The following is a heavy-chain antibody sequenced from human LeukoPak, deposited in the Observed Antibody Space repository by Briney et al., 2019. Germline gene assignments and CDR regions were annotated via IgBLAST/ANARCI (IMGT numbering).Heavy chain of an antibody. V-gene: IGHV4-39*01. J-gene: IGHJ4*02. D-gene: IGHD6-13*01. Sequence: SETLSLTCTVSGDSISRTRYYWGWIRQPPGKGLEWIGSIYYGGSTYYNPSLKSRVTISVDTSKNQFSLKLSSVTAADTAVYYCARLVVSSWYHEVLLGRDYWGQGTLVTVSS. CDR2: IYYGGST. CDR3: ARLVVSSWYHEVLLGRDY. CDR1: GDSISRTRYY.